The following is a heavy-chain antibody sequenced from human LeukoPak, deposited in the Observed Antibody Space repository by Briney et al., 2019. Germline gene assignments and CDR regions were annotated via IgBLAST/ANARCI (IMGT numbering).Heavy chain of an antibody. J-gene: IGHJ4*02. CDR2: ISAYNGNT. D-gene: IGHD6-19*01. Sequence: ASVKVSCKASGYTFTSYGISWVRQAPGQGLEWMGWISAYNGNTNYAQKLQGRVTMTTDTSTSTAYMELRSLRSDDTAVYYCSAGYSCGLPFDYWGQGTLVTVSS. V-gene: IGHV1-18*04. CDR1: GYTFTSYG. CDR3: SAGYSCGLPFDY.